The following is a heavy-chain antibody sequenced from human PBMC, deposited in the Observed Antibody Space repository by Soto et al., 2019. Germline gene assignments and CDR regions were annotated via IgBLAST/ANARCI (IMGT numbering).Heavy chain of an antibody. CDR2: INPSGGSA. Sequence: ASVKVSCKASGYTLTNYHMHWVRQAPGQGFEWMGIINPSGGSATYAQKFQGRVTMTSDTSTSTVYMELSSLRFDDTAVYYCARDSSIVVDGGSCQDYWGQGTQVTVSS. CDR3: ARDSSIVVDGGSCQDY. CDR1: GYTLTNYH. D-gene: IGHD2-15*01. V-gene: IGHV1-46*01. J-gene: IGHJ4*02.